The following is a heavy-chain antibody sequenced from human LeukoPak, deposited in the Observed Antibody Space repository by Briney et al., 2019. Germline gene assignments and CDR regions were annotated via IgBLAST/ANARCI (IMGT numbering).Heavy chain of an antibody. CDR1: GGSIRSSYYY. Sequence: SETLSLTCTVSGGSIRSSYYYWGWIRQPPGKGLEWIGSIYDSGSTYYNPSLKSRVTISVDKSKNQFSLKLSSVTAADTAVYYCARGFHDIVVVVAATNAFDIWGQGTMVTVSS. CDR3: ARGFHDIVVVVAATNAFDI. CDR2: IYDSGST. D-gene: IGHD2-15*01. J-gene: IGHJ3*02. V-gene: IGHV4-39*07.